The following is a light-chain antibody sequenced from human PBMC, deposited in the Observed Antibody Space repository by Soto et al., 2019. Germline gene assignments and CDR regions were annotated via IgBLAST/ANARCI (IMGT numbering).Light chain of an antibody. V-gene: IGKV1-5*03. CDR2: KAS. Sequence: SLDHKITNTCRASQSFGRWLAWYQQKPGKAPKLLIYKASILQSGVPSRFSGSGSGTEFTLTLSSLQPDDLASHHSQQYNSYTVSFGQRTEVDI. CDR3: QQYNSYTVS. J-gene: IGKJ1*01. CDR1: QSFGRW.